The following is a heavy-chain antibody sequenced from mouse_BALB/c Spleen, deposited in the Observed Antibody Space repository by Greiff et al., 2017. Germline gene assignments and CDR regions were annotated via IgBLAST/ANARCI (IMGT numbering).Heavy chain of an antibody. J-gene: IGHJ1*01. V-gene: IGHV1S81*02. D-gene: IGHD2-4*01. CDR2: INPSNGGT. CDR1: GYTFTSYY. CDR3: TREGYDYDEGYFDV. Sequence: VQLQQSGAELVKPGASVKLSCKASGYTFTSYYMYWVKQRPGQGLEWIGEINPSNGGTNFNEKFKSKATLTVDKSSSTAYMQLSSLTSEDSAVYYCTREGYDYDEGYFDVWGAGTTVTVSS.